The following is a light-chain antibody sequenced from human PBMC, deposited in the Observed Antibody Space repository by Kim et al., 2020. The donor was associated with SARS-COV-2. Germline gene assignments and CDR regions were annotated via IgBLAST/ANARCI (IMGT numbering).Light chain of an antibody. V-gene: IGKV3-15*01. CDR1: PSVVSD. J-gene: IGKJ2*01. CDR3: QQYKSLPPYT. Sequence: VSPGESAPRPCGPSPSVVSDLAWFQQKSGEAPRHLIYYASTRATGIPGRCTGSGSGTEFTLTISSLQSEDFAVYYYQQYKSLPPYTFGQGTKLEI. CDR2: YAS.